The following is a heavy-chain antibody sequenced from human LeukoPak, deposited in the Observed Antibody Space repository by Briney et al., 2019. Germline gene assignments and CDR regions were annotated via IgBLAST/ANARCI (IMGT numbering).Heavy chain of an antibody. J-gene: IGHJ6*02. CDR3: AADRGSGWKYYYYGMDV. CDR1: GGTFSSYA. D-gene: IGHD6-19*01. CDR2: VIPIFGTA. Sequence: SVKVSCKASGGTFSSYAISWVRQAPGQGLEWMGGVIPIFGTASYAQKFQGRVTITADKSTSTAYMELSSLRSEDTAVYYCAADRGSGWKYYYYGMDVWGQGTTVTVSS. V-gene: IGHV1-69*06.